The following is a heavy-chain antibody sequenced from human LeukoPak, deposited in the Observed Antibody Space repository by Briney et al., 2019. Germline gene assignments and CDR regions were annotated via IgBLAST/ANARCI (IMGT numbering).Heavy chain of an antibody. CDR1: GGSISSSSYY. J-gene: IGHJ4*02. D-gene: IGHD6-19*01. CDR2: IYYSGST. Sequence: SETLSLTCTVSGGSISSSSYYWGWIRQPPGKGLEWIGSIYYSGSTYYNPSLKSRVTISVDTSKNQFSLKLSSVTAADTAVCYCARLYSRGWYADDYWGQGTLVTVSS. CDR3: ARLYSRGWYADDY. V-gene: IGHV4-39*01.